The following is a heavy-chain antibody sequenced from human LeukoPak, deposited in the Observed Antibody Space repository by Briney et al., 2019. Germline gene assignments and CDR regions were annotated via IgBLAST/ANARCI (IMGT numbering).Heavy chain of an antibody. Sequence: SETLSLTCIVSGGSISSYYWSWIRQPPGKGLEWIGYIYSSGSTNSNPSLQSRVTISVDTSKSQFSLKMTSVTAADTAVYYCARQGSGGRAFDIWGQGTMVTVSS. V-gene: IGHV4-59*08. D-gene: IGHD1-26*01. CDR2: IYSSGST. CDR3: ARQGSGGRAFDI. CDR1: GGSISSYY. J-gene: IGHJ3*02.